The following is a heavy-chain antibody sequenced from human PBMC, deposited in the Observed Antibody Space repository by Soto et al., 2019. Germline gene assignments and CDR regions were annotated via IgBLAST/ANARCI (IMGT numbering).Heavy chain of an antibody. CDR2: IDPGDSDT. Sequence: GESLKISCKGSGYSFTSYWIGWVRQMPGKGLEWMGIIDPGDSDTRYSPSFQGQVTISADKSISTAYLQWSSLKASDTAMYYCARSLDYYDSSVSFDYWGQGTLVTVSS. V-gene: IGHV5-51*01. D-gene: IGHD3-22*01. J-gene: IGHJ4*02. CDR3: ARSLDYYDSSVSFDY. CDR1: GYSFTSYW.